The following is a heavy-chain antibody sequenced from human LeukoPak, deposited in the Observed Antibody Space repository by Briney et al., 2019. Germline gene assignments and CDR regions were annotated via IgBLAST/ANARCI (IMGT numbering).Heavy chain of an antibody. CDR1: GFTFSSYS. V-gene: IGHV3-23*01. Sequence: RPGGSLRLSCSASGFTFSSYSMTWVRQAPGKGLEWVSVISGNGGITLYADSVKGRFTISRDNSKNTLRLQMDSLRDEDTALYYCAKAGWSHYYRGMDVWGQGTTVTVSS. J-gene: IGHJ6*02. CDR3: AKAGWSHYYRGMDV. CDR2: ISGNGGIT. D-gene: IGHD3-3*01.